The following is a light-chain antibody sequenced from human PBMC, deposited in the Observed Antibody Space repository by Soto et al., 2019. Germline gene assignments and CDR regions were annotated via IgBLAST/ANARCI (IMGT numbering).Light chain of an antibody. CDR2: EVS. V-gene: IGKV1-5*03. CDR1: QNIGRW. J-gene: IGKJ1*01. CDR3: QQYSTFSRT. Sequence: DVQMVQSPSTLSGSVGDRVTITFRASQNIGRWVAWYQQKEGKAPRLLIYEVSNLEVGVPSRFSGSGSGTQFTLTINSLQPEDFAVYFCQQYSTFSRTFGQGTKVDTK.